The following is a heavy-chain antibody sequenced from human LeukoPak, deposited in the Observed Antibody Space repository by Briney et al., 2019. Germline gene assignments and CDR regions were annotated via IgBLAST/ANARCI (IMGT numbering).Heavy chain of an antibody. CDR2: ISGDSNYI. CDR1: GFTFSSYS. V-gene: IGHV3-21*01. CDR3: ARVEHIVVLGFDY. D-gene: IGHD2-21*01. Sequence: GGSLRLSCAASGFTFSSYSMNWVRQAPGKGLEWVSSISGDSNYIYYADSVRGRFTISRDNAKNSLYLQMNSLRAEDTAVYYCARVEHIVVLGFDYWGQGTLVTVSS. J-gene: IGHJ4*02.